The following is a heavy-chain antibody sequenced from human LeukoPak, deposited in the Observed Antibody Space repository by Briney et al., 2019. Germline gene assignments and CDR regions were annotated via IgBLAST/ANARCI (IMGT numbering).Heavy chain of an antibody. CDR3: ARELIAVADQTHPLNPP. V-gene: IGHV1-18*01. Sequence: ASVKVSCKASGYTFTSYGISWVRQAPGQGLEWMGWISAYNGNTNYAQKLQGRVTMTTDTSTSTAYMELRSLRSDDTAVYYCARELIAVADQTHPLNPPWGQGTLVTVSS. CDR1: GYTFTSYG. D-gene: IGHD6-19*01. J-gene: IGHJ5*02. CDR2: ISAYNGNT.